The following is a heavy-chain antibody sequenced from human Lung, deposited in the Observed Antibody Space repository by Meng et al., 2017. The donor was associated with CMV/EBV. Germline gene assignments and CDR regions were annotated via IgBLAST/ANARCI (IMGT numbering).Heavy chain of an antibody. Sequence: GGSXRLXCAASGFTFRTYWMSWVRQAPGKGLEWVANIKPDGSEKSYVDYVKGRFTISRDNAENSLYLQMGSLRAEDTAVYYCARGGSNGGYLPHWGQGTLVTVSS. CDR2: IKPDGSEK. V-gene: IGHV3-7*01. CDR1: GFTFRTYW. D-gene: IGHD4-17*01. J-gene: IGHJ4*02. CDR3: ARGGSNGGYLPH.